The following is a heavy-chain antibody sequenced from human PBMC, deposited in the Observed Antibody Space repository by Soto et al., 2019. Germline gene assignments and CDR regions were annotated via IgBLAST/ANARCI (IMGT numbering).Heavy chain of an antibody. CDR2: IYYSGST. CDR1: GGSISSGDYY. CDR3: ARGKGYYDSSGYYYSPYYFDY. V-gene: IGHV4-30-4*01. Sequence: SETLSLTCIVSGGSISSGDYYWSWIRQPPGKGLEWIGYIYYSGSTYYNPSLKSRVTISVDTSKNQFSLKLSSVTAADTAVYYCARGKGYYDSSGYYYSPYYFDYWGQGTLVTVSS. J-gene: IGHJ4*02. D-gene: IGHD3-22*01.